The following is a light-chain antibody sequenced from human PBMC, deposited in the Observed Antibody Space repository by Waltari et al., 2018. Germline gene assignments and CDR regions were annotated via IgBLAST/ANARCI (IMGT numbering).Light chain of an antibody. V-gene: IGLV1-44*01. CDR3: ASWDDSLNGPV. J-gene: IGLJ2*01. CDR2: NNN. CDR1: SSKIGTNA. Sequence: QSVLTQPPSASGAPGQRVTISCSGSSSKIGTNAVNWYQRLPGMAPKLVIFNNNQGPSGVPDRFSGSKSGTSAALAISGLQSEDEADYFCASWDDSLNGPVFGGGTKLTVL.